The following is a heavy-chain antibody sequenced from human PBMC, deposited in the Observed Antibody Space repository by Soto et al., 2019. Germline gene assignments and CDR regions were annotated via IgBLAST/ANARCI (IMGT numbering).Heavy chain of an antibody. D-gene: IGHD5-18*01. CDR2: IYYSGST. CDR3: ARDRVDTARSGYYYYGMAV. J-gene: IGHJ6*02. V-gene: IGHV4-31*03. CDR1: GGSISSGGYY. Sequence: QVQLQESGPGLVKPSQTLSLTCTVSGGSISSGGYYWSWIRQHPGKGLEWIGYIYYSGSTYYNPSLKRRVAISVDTSKNRCSRKRSSVTAADTAVYYCARDRVDTARSGYYYYGMAVWGQGTTVTVSS.